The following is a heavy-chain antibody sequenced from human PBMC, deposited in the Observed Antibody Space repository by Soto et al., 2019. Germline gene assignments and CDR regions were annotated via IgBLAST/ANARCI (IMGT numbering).Heavy chain of an antibody. V-gene: IGHV4-30-4*08. CDR2: IHHSGSI. D-gene: IGHD2-21*02. CDR3: AREDDGGDTLDV. J-gene: IGHJ6*02. CDR1: GGSISGDYYH. Sequence: TSETLSLTCTVSGGSISGDYYHWTWVRQSPEKGLEWIGYIHHSGSILYNPSLKSRLTISVDTSKNQFSLHLSSVTAADTAVYFCAREDDGGDTLDVWGQGTTVTVSS.